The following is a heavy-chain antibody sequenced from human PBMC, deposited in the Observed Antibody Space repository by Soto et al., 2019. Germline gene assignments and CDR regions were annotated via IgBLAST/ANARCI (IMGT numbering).Heavy chain of an antibody. J-gene: IGHJ4*02. V-gene: IGHV1-69*06. CDR3: ARSECSNWTLDY. Sequence: SVKVSCKASGGTFSTYAISWVRQAPGQGLEWMGGIIPIFGTANYAQKFQGRVTITADKSTSTAYMELSSLRSEDTAVYYCARSECSNWTLDYWGQGTLVTVSS. D-gene: IGHD1-20*01. CDR2: IIPIFGTA. CDR1: GGTFSTYA.